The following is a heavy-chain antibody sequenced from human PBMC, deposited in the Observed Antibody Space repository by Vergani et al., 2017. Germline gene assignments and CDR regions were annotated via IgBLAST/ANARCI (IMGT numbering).Heavy chain of an antibody. J-gene: IGHJ4*02. D-gene: IGHD6-13*01. V-gene: IGHV4-61*10. CDR2: IYYSGST. Sequence: QVQLQESGPGLVKPSETLSLTCTVSGGSVRSGSHYWSWLRQPAGKGLEWIGNIYYSGSTNYNPSLKSRVTISVDTSKNQFYLKLSSVTASATAVYYCARWSSSWFFVFWGQGTLVTVSS. CDR1: GGSVRSGSHY. CDR3: ARWSSSWFFVF.